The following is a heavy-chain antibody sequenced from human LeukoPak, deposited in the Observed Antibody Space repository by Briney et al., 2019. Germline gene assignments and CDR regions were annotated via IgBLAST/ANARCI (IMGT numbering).Heavy chain of an antibody. Sequence: GPSVKVSCKASGGTFSSYAISWVRQAPGQGLEWMGGIIPIFGTANYAQKFQGRVTITADESTSTAYMELSSLRSEDTAVYYCARSPRKGSGQALTYYYMDVWGKGTTVTVSS. D-gene: IGHD2-15*01. CDR3: ARSPRKGSGQALTYYYMDV. V-gene: IGHV1-69*01. CDR1: GGTFSSYA. J-gene: IGHJ6*03. CDR2: IIPIFGTA.